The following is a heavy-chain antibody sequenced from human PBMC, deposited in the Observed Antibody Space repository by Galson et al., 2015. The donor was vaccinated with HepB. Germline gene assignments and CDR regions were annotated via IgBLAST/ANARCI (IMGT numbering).Heavy chain of an antibody. CDR2: VSYTGMT. J-gene: IGHJ5*02. V-gene: IGHV4-39*01. Sequence: ETLSLTCVFPGDSIDSSRHSWAWIRQPPGRGLEWIGNVSYTGMTYYNPSLKSRLTIDVDTSKNHFSLILTSVTAADTAVYYCARQPSPGWFDPWGQGTLVTVSS. CDR3: ARQPSPGWFDP. CDR1: GDSIDSSRHS.